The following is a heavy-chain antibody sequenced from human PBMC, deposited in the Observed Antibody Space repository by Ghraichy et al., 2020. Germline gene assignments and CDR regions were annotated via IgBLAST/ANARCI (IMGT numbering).Heavy chain of an antibody. CDR1: GFTFNNYA. CDR3: AKESGYCTGGDCYATHQFYYGMDV. V-gene: IGHV3-23*01. J-gene: IGHJ6*02. CDR2: VGVNGFDT. Sequence: GGSLRLSCAASGFTFNNYAMSWVRQAPGKGLEWVSGVGVNGFDTHYGDPVRGRFIISRDNSKNTLYLQMNSLRVDEPAVYYCAKESGYCTGGDCYATHQFYYGMDVWGQGTTVTVSS. D-gene: IGHD2-8*02.